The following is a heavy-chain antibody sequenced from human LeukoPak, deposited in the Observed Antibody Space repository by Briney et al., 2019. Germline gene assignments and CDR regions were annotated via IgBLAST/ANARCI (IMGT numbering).Heavy chain of an antibody. J-gene: IGHJ4*02. CDR1: GYTFTYYA. CDR2: INTDTGNP. D-gene: IGHD6-19*01. V-gene: IGHV7-4-1*02. Sequence: ASVTVSCKASGYTFTYYAMNWVRQAPGQGLEWMGWINTDTGNPTYAHGFTGRFVFSLDTSVSTAYLQISSLKAEDTAVYYCVREGVAGSLGSWGQGTLVTVSS. CDR3: VREGVAGSLGS.